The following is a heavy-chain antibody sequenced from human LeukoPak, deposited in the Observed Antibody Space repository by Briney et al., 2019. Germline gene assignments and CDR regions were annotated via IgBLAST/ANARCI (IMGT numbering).Heavy chain of an antibody. V-gene: IGHV1-8*01. Sequence: RASVKVSFKASGYTFTSYDINWVGQATGQGVERVGWINPNSGNTGYSQKFQGTVTMTRNTSISTAYMELSSLRSADTAVYYCARGSCSGGSCYPLDYWGQGTLVTVSS. CDR2: INPNSGNT. J-gene: IGHJ4*02. CDR3: ARGSCSGGSCYPLDY. D-gene: IGHD2-15*01. CDR1: GYTFTSYD.